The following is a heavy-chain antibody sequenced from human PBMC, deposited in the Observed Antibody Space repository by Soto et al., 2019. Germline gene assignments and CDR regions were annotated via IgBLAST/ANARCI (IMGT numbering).Heavy chain of an antibody. CDR2: VRNKGNSYET. V-gene: IGHV3-73*01. J-gene: IGHJ4*02. CDR1: GFTFSGSA. Sequence: EVQLVESGGGLVQPGGSLKLSCAASGFTFSGSAMHWVRQASGKGLEWVGRVRNKGNSYETVFAASVKGRFTISRADSQNAVYLRVNSLTTDDTAVDYCSRLDAAGGFDYWGQGTLVTVSS. D-gene: IGHD6-13*01. CDR3: SRLDAAGGFDY.